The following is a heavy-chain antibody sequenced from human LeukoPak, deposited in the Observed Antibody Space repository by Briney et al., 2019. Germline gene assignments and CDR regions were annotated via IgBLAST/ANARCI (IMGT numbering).Heavy chain of an antibody. CDR3: ARQGVTAILDWFDP. Sequence: SETLSLTCTVSGYSISSGYYWGWIRQPPGKGLEWIGSIYHSGSTYYNPSLKSRVTISVDTSKNQFSLKLSSVTAADTAVYYCARQGVTAILDWFDPWGQGTLVTVSS. V-gene: IGHV4-38-2*02. CDR1: GYSISSGYY. CDR2: IYHSGST. J-gene: IGHJ5*02. D-gene: IGHD2-21*02.